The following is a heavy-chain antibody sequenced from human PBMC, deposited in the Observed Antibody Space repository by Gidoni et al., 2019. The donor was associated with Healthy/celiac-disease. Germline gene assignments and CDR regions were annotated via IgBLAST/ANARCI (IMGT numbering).Heavy chain of an antibody. D-gene: IGHD2-15*01. V-gene: IGHV3-21*01. CDR3: ARVALRTAGYCSGGSCHSGY. J-gene: IGHJ4*02. Sequence: EVQLVESGGGLVKPGGSLRLSCASSGFTFSSYTMNWVRQAPGKGLEWVSSISSSSSYIYYADSVKGRFTISRDNAKNSLYLQMNSLRAEDTAVYYCARVALRTAGYCSGGSCHSGYWGQGTLVTVSS. CDR2: ISSSSSYI. CDR1: GFTFSSYT.